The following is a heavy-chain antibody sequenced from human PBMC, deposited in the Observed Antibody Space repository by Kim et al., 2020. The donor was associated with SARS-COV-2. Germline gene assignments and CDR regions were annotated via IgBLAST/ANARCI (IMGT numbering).Heavy chain of an antibody. CDR1: GFTFSSYD. J-gene: IGHJ2*01. Sequence: GGSLRLSCAASGFTFSSYDMHWVRQATGKGLEWVSAIGTAGDTYYPGYLKGRFTIAREHAKNSLYLQMNSLRAGDMAVYYCARGEVFTRFTVQLERRGGWYFDLWGRGTLVTFSS. CDR2: IGTAGDT. D-gene: IGHD1-1*01. CDR3: ARGEVFTRFTVQLERRGGWYFDL. V-gene: IGHV3-13*01.